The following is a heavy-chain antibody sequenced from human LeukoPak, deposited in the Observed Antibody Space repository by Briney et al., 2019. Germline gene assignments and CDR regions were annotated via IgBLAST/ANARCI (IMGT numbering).Heavy chain of an antibody. V-gene: IGHV4-59*01. CDR2: IYYSGRT. D-gene: IGHD2/OR15-2a*01. J-gene: IGHJ3*02. Sequence: PSETLSLTCTVSGGSISSDHWNWIRQPPGKGLEWIGCIYYSGRTYYNPSLKSRVTISVDMSRSQFSLRLTSVTAADTAVYYSARKNDFEIWGQGSLVTVSS. CDR3: ARKNDFEI. CDR1: GGSISSDH.